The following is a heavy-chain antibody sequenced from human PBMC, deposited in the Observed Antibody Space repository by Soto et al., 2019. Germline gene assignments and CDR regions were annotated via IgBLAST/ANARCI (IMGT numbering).Heavy chain of an antibody. D-gene: IGHD3-10*01. J-gene: IGHJ4*02. V-gene: IGHV3-7*05. CDR2: IKTDGSEK. CDR3: ASCMGRGGHDY. Sequence: EVQLVESGGGLVQPGGSLRLSCAASGFTFSDYWMSWVRQAPGKGLECVANIKTDGSEKYYVDPVKGRFTISRENAKNSLYLQMNSLRAEDTAVYYCASCMGRGGHDYWVQGTLVAVSS. CDR1: GFTFSDYW.